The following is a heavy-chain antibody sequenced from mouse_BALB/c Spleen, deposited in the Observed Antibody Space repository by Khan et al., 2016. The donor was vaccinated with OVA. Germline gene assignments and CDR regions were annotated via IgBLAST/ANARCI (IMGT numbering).Heavy chain of an antibody. CDR1: GYTFTSYW. V-gene: IGHV1S81*02. CDR3: ARVRKVVATYFDY. CDR2: TNPTNGRT. J-gene: IGHJ2*01. D-gene: IGHD1-1*01. Sequence: QVQLQQSGAELVKPGASVKMSCKASGYTFTSYWMHWVKQRLGQGLEWFAETNPTNGRTYYNEKFKNKATLTVDKSSSTAYMLLSGPTFEDSAVYYCARVRKVVATYFDYWGQGTTLTVSS.